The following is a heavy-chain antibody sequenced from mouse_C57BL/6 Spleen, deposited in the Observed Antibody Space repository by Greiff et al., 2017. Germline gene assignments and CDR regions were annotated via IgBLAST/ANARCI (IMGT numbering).Heavy chain of an antibody. CDR2: IYPGDGDT. Sequence: VQLQQSGPELVKPGASVTISCKASGYAFSSSWMNWVKQRPGKGLEWIGRIYPGDGDTNYNGKFKGKATLTADKSSSTAYMQLSSLTSEDSAVYFCAGCSNYGYWYFDVWGTGTTVTVSS. CDR1: GYAFSSSW. CDR3: AGCSNYGYWYFDV. V-gene: IGHV1-82*01. J-gene: IGHJ1*03. D-gene: IGHD2-5*01.